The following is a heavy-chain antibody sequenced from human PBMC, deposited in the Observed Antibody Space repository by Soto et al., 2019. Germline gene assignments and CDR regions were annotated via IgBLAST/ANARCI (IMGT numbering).Heavy chain of an antibody. Sequence: GGSLRLSCAASGFTFSSYSMNWVRQAPGKGLEWVSSISSSSSYIYYADSVKGRLTISRDNAKNSLYLQMNSLRAEDTAVYYCARPHVDTAMPIHYYYYYMDVWGKGTTVTVSS. CDR1: GFTFSSYS. CDR2: ISSSSSYI. CDR3: ARPHVDTAMPIHYYYYYMDV. J-gene: IGHJ6*03. D-gene: IGHD5-18*01. V-gene: IGHV3-21*01.